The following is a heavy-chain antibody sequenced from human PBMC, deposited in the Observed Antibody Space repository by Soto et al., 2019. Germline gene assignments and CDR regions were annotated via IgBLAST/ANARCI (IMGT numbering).Heavy chain of an antibody. Sequence: PGGSLRLSCAASGFTFSSYGMHWVRQAPGKGLEWVAVISYDGSNKYYADSVKGRFTISRDNSKNTLYLQMNSLRTEDTAVYYCAKGLRGRYYFDYWGQGTLVTVSS. J-gene: IGHJ4*02. CDR2: ISYDGSNK. CDR3: AKGLRGRYYFDY. D-gene: IGHD3-10*01. V-gene: IGHV3-30*18. CDR1: GFTFSSYG.